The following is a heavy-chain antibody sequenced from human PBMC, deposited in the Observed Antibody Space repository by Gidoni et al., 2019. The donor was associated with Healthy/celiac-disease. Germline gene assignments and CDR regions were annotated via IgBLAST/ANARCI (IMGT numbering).Heavy chain of an antibody. J-gene: IGHJ6*02. Sequence: EVQLLESGGGLVQPGGSLRLSCAASGFTFSSYAMSWVRQAPGKGLEWVSAISGRGGSTYYADSVKGRFTISRDNSKNTLYLQMNSLRAEDTAVYYCAKDLSKRRDYYGMDVWGQGTTVTVSS. CDR1: GFTFSSYA. CDR3: AKDLSKRRDYYGMDV. V-gene: IGHV3-23*01. CDR2: ISGRGGST. D-gene: IGHD4-4*01.